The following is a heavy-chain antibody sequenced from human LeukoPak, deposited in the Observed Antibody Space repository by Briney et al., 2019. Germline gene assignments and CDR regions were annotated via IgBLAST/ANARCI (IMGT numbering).Heavy chain of an antibody. Sequence: GGSLRLSCAASRLSLSSYGMHWVRQAPGKELEWLTFIHYDGSNKYYANSVAGRFTISRDNSKNTLYLQMNSLRPEDTAVYYCAKDQGRLGASMADSWGPGTLVTVSS. CDR1: RLSLSSYG. J-gene: IGHJ4*02. V-gene: IGHV3-30*02. CDR2: IHYDGSNK. D-gene: IGHD1-26*01. CDR3: AKDQGRLGASMADS.